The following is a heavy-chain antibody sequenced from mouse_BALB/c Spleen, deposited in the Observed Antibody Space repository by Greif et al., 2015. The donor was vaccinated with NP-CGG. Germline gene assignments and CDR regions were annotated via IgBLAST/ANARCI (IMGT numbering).Heavy chain of an antibody. Sequence: VQLQQSGTVLARPGASVKMSCKASGYSFTSYWMHWVKQRPGQGLEWIGAIYPGNSDTSYNQKFKGKAKLTAVTSASTAYMELSSLTNEDSAVYYCTTNYGSSYWFAYWGQGTLVTVSA. CDR2: IYPGNSDT. V-gene: IGHV1-5*01. CDR3: TTNYGSSYWFAY. CDR1: GYSFTSYW. J-gene: IGHJ3*01. D-gene: IGHD1-1*01.